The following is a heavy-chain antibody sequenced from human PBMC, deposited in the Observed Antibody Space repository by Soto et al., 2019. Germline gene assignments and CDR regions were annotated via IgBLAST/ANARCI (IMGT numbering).Heavy chain of an antibody. D-gene: IGHD7-27*01. Sequence: QVQLQESGPGLVKPSQTLSLTCTVSGGSISSGGYYWSWIRQHPGKGLEWIGYIYYSGSTYYNPSLKSRVTISVDTSKNQFSLKLSSVTAADTAVYYCARGPPNPGYYYYGMDVWGQGTTVTVSS. CDR1: GGSISSGGYY. CDR2: IYYSGST. J-gene: IGHJ6*02. V-gene: IGHV4-31*03. CDR3: ARGPPNPGYYYYGMDV.